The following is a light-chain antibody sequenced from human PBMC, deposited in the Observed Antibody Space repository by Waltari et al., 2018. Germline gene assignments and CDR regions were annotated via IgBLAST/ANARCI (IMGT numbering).Light chain of an antibody. CDR2: EVT. CDR1: SSDVGGYNY. V-gene: IGLV2-14*01. J-gene: IGLJ2*01. Sequence: QSALTQPASVSGSPGQSITISCSGTSSDVGGYNYVSWYQHHPGKAPKLMIYEVTYRPAGVSDRFSGSTSGNTASLTISGLQAEDEADYYCSSYTSSSTRVFGGGTKVTVL. CDR3: SSYTSSSTRV.